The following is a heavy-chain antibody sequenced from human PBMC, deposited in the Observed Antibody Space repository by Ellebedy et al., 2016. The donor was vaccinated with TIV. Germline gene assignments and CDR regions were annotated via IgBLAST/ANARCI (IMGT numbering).Heavy chain of an antibody. Sequence: MPSETLSLTCAVSGGSISSGGYSWSWIRQPPGKGLEWIGYIYYSGSTYYNPSLKSRVTISVDTSKNQFSLKLSSVTAADTAVYYCARASRIQLWTYDYWGQGTLVTVSS. CDR3: ARASRIQLWTYDY. J-gene: IGHJ4*02. D-gene: IGHD5-18*01. V-gene: IGHV4-30-2*05. CDR1: GGSISSGGYS. CDR2: IYYSGST.